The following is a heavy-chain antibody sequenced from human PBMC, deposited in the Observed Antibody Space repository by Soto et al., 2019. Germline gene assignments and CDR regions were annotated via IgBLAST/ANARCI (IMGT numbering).Heavy chain of an antibody. J-gene: IGHJ4*02. CDR3: ARAPGVRNYYFDY. Sequence: ASVKVSCKASGGSFRSYAFNWLRQSPGQGLEWMGGIIPAFGTANYAQKFQGRVTITADESTSTAYMELSSLRSEDTAVYYCARAPGVRNYYFDYWGQGTLVTVSS. CDR2: IIPAFGTA. CDR1: GGSFRSYA. D-gene: IGHD3-10*01. V-gene: IGHV1-69*13.